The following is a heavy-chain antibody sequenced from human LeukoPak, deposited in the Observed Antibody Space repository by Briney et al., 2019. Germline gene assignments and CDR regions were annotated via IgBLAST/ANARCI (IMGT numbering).Heavy chain of an antibody. CDR1: GFTFSSYN. V-gene: IGHV3-21*01. Sequence: GGSLRLSCAASGFTFSSYNMNWVRQAPGKGLEWVSSITFSSSYICYADSVKGRFTISRDNAKNSLYLQMDSLRAEDTAVYYCARGREGYNSYDYWGQGTLVTVSS. D-gene: IGHD5-24*01. CDR2: ITFSSSYI. J-gene: IGHJ4*02. CDR3: ARGREGYNSYDY.